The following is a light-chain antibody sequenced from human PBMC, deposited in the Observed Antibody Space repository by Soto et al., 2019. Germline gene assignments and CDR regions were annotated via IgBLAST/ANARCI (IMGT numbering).Light chain of an antibody. J-gene: IGKJ2*01. Sequence: DIQMTQFPSSVSASVGDRVTITCRASQGIYSWLAWYQQKPGKAPKLLIYAASTLQSGVPSRFSGSGSGTEYTLTISSLQPEDFATYYCQQANNIPRTFGQGTKLEIK. V-gene: IGKV1-12*01. CDR1: QGIYSW. CDR3: QQANNIPRT. CDR2: AAS.